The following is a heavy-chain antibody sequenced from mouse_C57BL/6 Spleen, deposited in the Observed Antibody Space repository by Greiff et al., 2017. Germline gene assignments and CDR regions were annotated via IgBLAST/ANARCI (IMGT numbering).Heavy chain of an antibody. CDR1: GYSITSGYY. Sequence: EVQVVESGPGLVKPSQSLSLTCSVTGYSITSGYYWNWIRQFPGNKLEWMGYISYDGSNNYNPSLKNRISITRDTSKNQFFLKLNSVTTEDTATYYCASAYYSNYVDYWGQGTTLTVSS. D-gene: IGHD2-5*01. CDR3: ASAYYSNYVDY. J-gene: IGHJ2*01. CDR2: ISYDGSN. V-gene: IGHV3-6*01.